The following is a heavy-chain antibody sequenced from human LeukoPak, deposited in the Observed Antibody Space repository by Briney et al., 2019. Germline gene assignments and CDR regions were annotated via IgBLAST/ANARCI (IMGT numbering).Heavy chain of an antibody. CDR3: ARPKYYYDSSGYSPFDY. D-gene: IGHD3-22*01. V-gene: IGHV4-34*01. Sequence: GSLRLSCAASGFTFSDSYMTWIRQPPGKGLEWIGEINHSGSTNYNPSLKSRVTISVDTSKNQFSLKLSSVTAADTAVYYCARPKYYYDSSGYSPFDYWGQGTLVTVSS. CDR2: INHSGST. CDR1: GFTFSDSY. J-gene: IGHJ4*02.